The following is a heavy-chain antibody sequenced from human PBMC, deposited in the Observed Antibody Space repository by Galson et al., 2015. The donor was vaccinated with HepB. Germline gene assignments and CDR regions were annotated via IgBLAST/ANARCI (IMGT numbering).Heavy chain of an antibody. CDR1: GFTFSSHG. Sequence: SLRLSCAASGFTFSSHGMHWVRQAPGKGLEWVAVIWHDGSNKYYVDSMKGRFTISRDNSKNTLYLQMSSLRAEDTAVYYCAREGLTAMTLFDYWGQGTLVTVSP. V-gene: IGHV3-33*01. J-gene: IGHJ4*02. CDR3: AREGLTAMTLFDY. CDR2: IWHDGSNK. D-gene: IGHD4-17*01.